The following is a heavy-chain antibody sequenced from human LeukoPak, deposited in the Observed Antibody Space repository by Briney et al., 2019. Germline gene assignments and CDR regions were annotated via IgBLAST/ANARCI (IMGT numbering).Heavy chain of an antibody. CDR2: IIPIFGTA. J-gene: IGHJ4*02. CDR1: GGTFSSYA. Sequence: SVKVSSKASGGTFSSYAISWVRQAPGQGLEWMGGIIPIFGTANYAQKFQGRVTITADESTSTAYMELSSLRSEDTAVYYCAREGYYDSSALDYWGQGTLVTVSS. CDR3: AREGYYDSSALDY. V-gene: IGHV1-69*13. D-gene: IGHD3-22*01.